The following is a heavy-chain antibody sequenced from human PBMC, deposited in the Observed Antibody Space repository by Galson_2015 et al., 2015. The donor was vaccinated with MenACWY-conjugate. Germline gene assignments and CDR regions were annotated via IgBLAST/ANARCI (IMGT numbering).Heavy chain of an antibody. CDR3: ARADYNKRDAFDI. Sequence: SLRLSCAASGFTFSSYSMNWVRQAPGQGLEWVSYISSSSSTIYYADPVKGRFTISRDNAKNSLYLQMNSLRDEDTAVYYCARADYNKRDAFDIWGQGTMVTVSS. CDR2: ISSSSSTI. J-gene: IGHJ3*02. D-gene: IGHD4-11*01. V-gene: IGHV3-48*02. CDR1: GFTFSSYS.